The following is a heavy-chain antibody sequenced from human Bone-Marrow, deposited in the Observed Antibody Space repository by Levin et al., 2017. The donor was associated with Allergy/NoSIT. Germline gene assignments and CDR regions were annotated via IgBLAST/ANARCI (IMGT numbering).Heavy chain of an antibody. Sequence: GESLKISCAASGFTVSSNYMSWVRQAPGKGLEWVSVIYSGGSTYYADSVKGRFTISRDNSKNTLYLQMNSLRAEDTAVYYCARELSSGWHPDDAFDIWGQGTMVTVSS. CDR3: ARELSSGWHPDDAFDI. J-gene: IGHJ3*02. V-gene: IGHV3-53*01. D-gene: IGHD6-19*01. CDR2: IYSGGST. CDR1: GFTVSSNY.